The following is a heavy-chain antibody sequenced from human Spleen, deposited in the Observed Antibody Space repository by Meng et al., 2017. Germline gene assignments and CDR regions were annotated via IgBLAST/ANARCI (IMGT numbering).Heavy chain of an antibody. J-gene: IGHJ6*02. CDR1: GYTFTGYY. V-gene: IGHV1-2*02. CDR3: ARVHGKAVAGPIYYYYYGMDV. D-gene: IGHD6-19*01. CDR2: INPNSGGT. Sequence: ASVKVSCKASGYTFTGYYMHWVRQAPGQGLEWMGWINPNSGGTNYAQKFQGRVTMTRDTSISTAYMELSRLRSDDTAVYYCARVHGKAVAGPIYYYYYGMDVWGQGTTVTVSS.